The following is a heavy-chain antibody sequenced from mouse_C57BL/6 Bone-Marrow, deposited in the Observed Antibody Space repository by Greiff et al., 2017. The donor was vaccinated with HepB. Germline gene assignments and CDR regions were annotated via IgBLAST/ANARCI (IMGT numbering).Heavy chain of an antibody. CDR2: ISYSGST. V-gene: IGHV3-8*01. Sequence: EVKLVESGPGLAKPSQTLSFTCFVTGYSITCDYWNWIRKFPGNKLEYMGYISYSGSTYYNPSLKSRISITRDTSKNQYYLQLNSVTTEDTATYYGARVRLKRLLRSWYFGVWGTGTTVTVTS. CDR1: GYSITCDY. J-gene: IGHJ1*03. CDR3: ARVRLKRLLRSWYFGV. D-gene: IGHD1-1*02.